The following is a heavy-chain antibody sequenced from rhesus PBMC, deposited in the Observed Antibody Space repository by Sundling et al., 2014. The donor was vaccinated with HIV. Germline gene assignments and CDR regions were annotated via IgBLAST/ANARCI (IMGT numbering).Heavy chain of an antibody. J-gene: IGHJ4*01. D-gene: IGHD5-12*01. CDR1: GGSISGGYY. CDR3: ARDTAMYY. CDR2: IYGRSATT. Sequence: QVQLQESGPGLVKASETLSLTCAVSGGSISGGYYWNWVRQVPGKGLEWIGNIYGRSATTNYNPSLKSRVTISKDTSKNQFSLKLTSVTAADTAVYYCARDTAMYYWGQGVLVTVSS. V-gene: IGHV4S9*01.